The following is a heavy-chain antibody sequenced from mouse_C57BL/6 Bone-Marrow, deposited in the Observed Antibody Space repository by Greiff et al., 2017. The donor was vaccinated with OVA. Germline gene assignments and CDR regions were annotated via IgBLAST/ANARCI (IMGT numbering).Heavy chain of an antibody. CDR3: ARSADSSGPPFAY. CDR2: IYPGSGST. Sequence: QVQLKQPGAELVKPGASVKMSCKASGYTFTSYWITWVKQRPGQGLEWIGDIYPGSGSTNYNEKFKSKATLTVDTSSSTAYMQLSSLTSEDSAVYYCARSADSSGPPFAYWGQGTLVTVSA. D-gene: IGHD3-2*02. J-gene: IGHJ3*01. CDR1: GYTFTSYW. V-gene: IGHV1-55*01.